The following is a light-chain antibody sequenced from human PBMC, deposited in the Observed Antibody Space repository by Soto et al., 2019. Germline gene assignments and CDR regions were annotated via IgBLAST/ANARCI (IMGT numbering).Light chain of an antibody. Sequence: QSALTQPASVSGSPGQSITISCTGTSSDVGGYNYVSWYQQHPGKAPKLMIYEVSNRPSGVSNRFSGSKSGNTASPTISGLQAEDEADYYCSSYTSSSTPNVFGTGTRSPS. CDR1: SSDVGGYNY. V-gene: IGLV2-14*01. CDR3: SSYTSSSTPNV. CDR2: EVS. J-gene: IGLJ1*01.